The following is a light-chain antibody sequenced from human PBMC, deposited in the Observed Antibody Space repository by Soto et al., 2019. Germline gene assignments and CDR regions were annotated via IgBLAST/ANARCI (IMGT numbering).Light chain of an antibody. Sequence: EVVLTQSPGTLSLSPGERATLSCSSSQSVSSSYLAWYQQKPGQAPKLLIYGASSRATGIPARFSGSGSGTDFTLTISRLEPEDFAAYYCQQYGSSPLTFGGGTKVDIK. V-gene: IGKV3-20*01. J-gene: IGKJ4*01. CDR2: GAS. CDR3: QQYGSSPLT. CDR1: QSVSSSY.